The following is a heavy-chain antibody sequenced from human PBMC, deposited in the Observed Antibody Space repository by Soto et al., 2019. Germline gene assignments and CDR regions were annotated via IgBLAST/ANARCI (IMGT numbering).Heavy chain of an antibody. J-gene: IGHJ4*02. V-gene: IGHV4-59*01. D-gene: IGHD6-19*01. CDR3: VRSVAVPGAHIDY. CDR2: VYYTGST. Sequence: SETLSLTCSVSGGSISGSYWSWIRQSPGKGLEWLGYVYYTGSTNYSPSPRSRVSISVDTSKNEFSLRLSSVTAADTAVYFCVRSVAVPGAHIDYWGQGTQVTVSS. CDR1: GGSISGSY.